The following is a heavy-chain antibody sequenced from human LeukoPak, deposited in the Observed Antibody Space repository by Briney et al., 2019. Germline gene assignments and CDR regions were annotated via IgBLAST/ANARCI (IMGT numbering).Heavy chain of an antibody. Sequence: GGSLRLSCAASGFTFSSYGMHWVRQAPGKGLEWVAVISYDGSNKYYADSVKGRFTISRDNAKNTLYLQMNSLRAEDTAVYYCAYYYGSGSTRGYYFDYWGQGTLVTVSS. CDR1: GFTFSSYG. CDR2: ISYDGSNK. D-gene: IGHD3-10*01. J-gene: IGHJ4*02. CDR3: AYYYGSGSTRGYYFDY. V-gene: IGHV3-30*03.